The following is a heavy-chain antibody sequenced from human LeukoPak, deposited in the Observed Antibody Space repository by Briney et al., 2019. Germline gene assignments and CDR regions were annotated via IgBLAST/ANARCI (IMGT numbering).Heavy chain of an antibody. J-gene: IGHJ6*02. D-gene: IGHD3-10*01. CDR2: IIPIFGTA. CDR3: ARVPRSGSYDYYYYGMDV. Sequence: ASVKVSCKASGGTFSSYAISWVRQAPGQGLEWMGGIIPIFGTANYAQKFQGRVTITADESTSTAYMELSSLRSEDTAVYYCARVPRSGSYDYYYYGMDVWGQGTTVTVSS. V-gene: IGHV1-69*13. CDR1: GGTFSSYA.